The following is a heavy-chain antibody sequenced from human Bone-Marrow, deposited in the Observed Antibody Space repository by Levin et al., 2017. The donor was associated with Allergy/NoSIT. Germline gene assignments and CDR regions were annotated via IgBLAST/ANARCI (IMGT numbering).Heavy chain of an antibody. CDR3: AGPDCSGTGCYYFFDS. CDR2: ISRSSSTI. D-gene: IGHD2-2*01. CDR1: GFTFSRYS. Sequence: PGGSLRLSCAASGFTFSRYSMNWVRQAPGRGLEWVSYISRSSSTISYADSVKGRFTISRDNAKNSLYLQMNSLRDEDTAVYSCAGPDCSGTGCYYFFDSWGQGTLVTVSS. V-gene: IGHV3-48*02. J-gene: IGHJ4*02.